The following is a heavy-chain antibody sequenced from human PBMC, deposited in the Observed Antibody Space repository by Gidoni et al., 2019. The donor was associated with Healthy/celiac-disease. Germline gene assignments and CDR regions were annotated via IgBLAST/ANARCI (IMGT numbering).Heavy chain of an antibody. Sequence: EVQLLESGGGLVQPGGSLRLSCAASGFPFSGYAMSWVRQAPGKGLEWVAAISGSGGSTYYADSVKGRFTISRDNSKNTLYLQMNSLRAEDTAVYYCAKAGDITIFGVVILPPLLDYYYGMDVWGQGTTVTVSS. J-gene: IGHJ6*02. CDR2: ISGSGGST. CDR1: GFPFSGYA. CDR3: AKAGDITIFGVVILPPLLDYYYGMDV. D-gene: IGHD3-3*01. V-gene: IGHV3-23*01.